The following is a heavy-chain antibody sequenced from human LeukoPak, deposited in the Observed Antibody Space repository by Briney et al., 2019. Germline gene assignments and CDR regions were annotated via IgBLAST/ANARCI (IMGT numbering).Heavy chain of an antibody. D-gene: IGHD3-10*01. CDR1: GLSVSSNY. V-gene: IGHV3-66*02. J-gene: IGHJ4*02. CDR3: VRGMGVSMLYYFDY. CDR2: IYSDGST. Sequence: GGSLRLSCGASGLSVSSNYMSWVRQAPGKGLEWVSVIYSDGSTYYAGSVKGRFTISRDNSKNTLYLQMNSLRVEDTAVYYCVRGMGVSMLYYFDYWGQGTLVTVSS.